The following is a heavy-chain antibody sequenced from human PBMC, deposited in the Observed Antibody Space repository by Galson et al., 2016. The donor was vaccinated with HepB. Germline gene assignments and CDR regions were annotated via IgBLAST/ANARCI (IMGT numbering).Heavy chain of an antibody. CDR1: GFSVTSYA. CDR2: ISDDGSDG. V-gene: IGHV3-30*04. Sequence: SLRLSCAASGFSVTSYALHWVRQAPGKGLEWVALISDDGSDGHYADSVKGRLTISRDSSKNTVYLQLNRLTAEDTAVYFCARDQGQQRPSLLYTYGLDVWGQGTTVSVSS. D-gene: IGHD6-25*01. CDR3: ARDQGQQRPSLLYTYGLDV. J-gene: IGHJ6*02.